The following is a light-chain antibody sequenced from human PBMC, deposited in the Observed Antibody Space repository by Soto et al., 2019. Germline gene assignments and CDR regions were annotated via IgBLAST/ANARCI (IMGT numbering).Light chain of an antibody. J-gene: IGLJ2*01. CDR2: EVS. CDR1: SSDVGGYNY. CDR3: SSYAGSNKYVV. Sequence: QSVLTQPPSASGSPGQSVTISCTGTSSDVGGYNYVSWYQQHPGKAPKLMMYEVSKRPSGVPDRFSGSKSGNTASLTVSGLQAEDEADYYCSSYAGSNKYVVFGGGTKLTVL. V-gene: IGLV2-8*01.